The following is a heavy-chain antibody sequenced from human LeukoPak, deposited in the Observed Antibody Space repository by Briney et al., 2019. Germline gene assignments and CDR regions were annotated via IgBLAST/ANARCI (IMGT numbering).Heavy chain of an antibody. V-gene: IGHV4-59*01. CDR2: IYYSGST. Sequence: SETLSLTCTVSGGSIGSYYWSWIRQPPGKGLEWIGYIYYSGSTNYNPSLKSRVTISVDTSKNQFSLKLSSVTAADTAVYYCARDHSGYDFSYFDYWGQGTLVTVSS. CDR1: GGSIGSYY. J-gene: IGHJ4*02. D-gene: IGHD5-12*01. CDR3: ARDHSGYDFSYFDY.